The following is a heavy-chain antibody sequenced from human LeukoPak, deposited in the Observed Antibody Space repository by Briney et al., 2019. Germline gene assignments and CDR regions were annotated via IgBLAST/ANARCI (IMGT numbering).Heavy chain of an antibody. CDR2: ISYDGSNK. J-gene: IGHJ4*02. Sequence: GGSLRLSCVASGFTFSSYAMHWVRQAPGKGLEWVAVISYDGSNKYYADSVKGRFTISRDNSKNTLYLQMNSLRAEDTAVYYCLYSGSYYWGQGTLVTVSS. V-gene: IGHV3-30*01. CDR1: GFTFSSYA. D-gene: IGHD1-26*01. CDR3: LYSGSYY.